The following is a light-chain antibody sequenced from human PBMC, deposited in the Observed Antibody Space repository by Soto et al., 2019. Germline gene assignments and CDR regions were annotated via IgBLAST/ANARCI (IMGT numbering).Light chain of an antibody. CDR3: SSYRSSDTLEV. V-gene: IGLV2-14*01. CDR1: SSDVGSFRY. CDR2: EVS. J-gene: IGLJ1*01. Sequence: QSVLTQPASVSGSPGQSVTISCTGTSSDVGSFRYVSWYQQHPGKAPKLLIFEVSYRPSGVSNRFSGSKSGNTASLTISGVQPDDEADYYCSSYRSSDTLEVFGTGTKVTVL.